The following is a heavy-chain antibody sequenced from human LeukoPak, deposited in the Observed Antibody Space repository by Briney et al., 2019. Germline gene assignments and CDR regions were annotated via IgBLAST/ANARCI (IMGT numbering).Heavy chain of an antibody. D-gene: IGHD3-16*01. CDR1: GGSFSTYY. CDR2: INHSGST. J-gene: IGHJ6*04. V-gene: IGHV4-34*01. Sequence: SETLSLTCAVYGGSFSTYYWSWIRQPPGKGLEWIGEINHSGSTNYNPSLKSRVTISIDTSKNQLSLKLSSVTAADTAVYYCARELRGGFGVWGKGTTVTVTS. CDR3: ARELRGGFGV.